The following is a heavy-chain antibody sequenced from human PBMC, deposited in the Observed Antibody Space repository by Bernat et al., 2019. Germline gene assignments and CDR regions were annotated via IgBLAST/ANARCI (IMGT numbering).Heavy chain of an antibody. J-gene: IGHJ6*03. CDR1: GFSLSNTRMG. CDR2: IFSNDEK. Sequence: QVTWKESGPVLVKPTETLTLTCTVSGFSLSNTRMGVSWIRQPPGKALEWLAHIFSNDEKSYSTSLKSRLTISKDTSKSQVVLTMTNMDPVDTATYYCARIPALDYDFYYYMDVWGKGTTVTVSS. CDR3: ARIPALDYDFYYYMDV. V-gene: IGHV2-26*01.